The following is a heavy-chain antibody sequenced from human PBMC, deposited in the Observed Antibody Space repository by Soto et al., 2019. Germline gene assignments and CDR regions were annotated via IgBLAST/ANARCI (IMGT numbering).Heavy chain of an antibody. V-gene: IGHV3-23*01. D-gene: IGHD4-17*01. CDR1: GFTFSSFA. Sequence: EVQLLESGGGLVQPGGSLRLSCAASGFTFSSFAMSWVRQAPGKGLEWVSSISGSGRSTYYADSVKGRFTISRDNSTNTLDLQMDNRGAEDTALYCCSKNIIPSYYGYFDGGRVCWGQGTLVTVSS. CDR2: ISGSGRST. J-gene: IGHJ4*02. CDR3: SKNIIPSYYGYFDGGRVC.